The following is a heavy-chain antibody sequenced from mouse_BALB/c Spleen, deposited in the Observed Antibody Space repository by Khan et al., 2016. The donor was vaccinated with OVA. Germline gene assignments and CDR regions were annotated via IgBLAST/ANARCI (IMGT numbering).Heavy chain of an antibody. D-gene: IGHD1-1*01. V-gene: IGHV3-2*02. Sequence: EVQLQESGPGLVKPSQSLSLTCTVSGYSITSDYAWNWIRQFPGNKLEWMGYISYSGRTSYNPSLKSRISLTRDTSKNQFFLQLNSVTTEDTATYNCASAGTITTVVATDFDYWGQGTTLAGTS. CDR3: ASAGTITTVVATDFDY. CDR1: GYSITSDYA. J-gene: IGHJ2*01. CDR2: ISYSGRT.